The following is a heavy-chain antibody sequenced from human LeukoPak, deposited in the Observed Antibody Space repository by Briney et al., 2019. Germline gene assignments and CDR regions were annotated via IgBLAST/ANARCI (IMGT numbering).Heavy chain of an antibody. D-gene: IGHD2-8*02. Sequence: SETLSLTFVVSGASISSSDWWSWVRQSPGKGLEWIGDIYYTGSRNYNPSLKSRVAMSVDTSKNQFSLELTSVTAADTAEYYCARAVHPQRVPVKDAYGLDVWGQGTTVPVSS. J-gene: IGHJ6*02. CDR2: IYYTGSR. V-gene: IGHV4-4*02. CDR3: ARAVHPQRVPVKDAYGLDV. CDR1: GASISSSDW.